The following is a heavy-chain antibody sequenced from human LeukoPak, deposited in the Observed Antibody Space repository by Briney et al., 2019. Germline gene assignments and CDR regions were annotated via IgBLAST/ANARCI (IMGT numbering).Heavy chain of an antibody. CDR1: GGSISSGGYY. Sequence: SETLSLTCTVSGGSISSGGYYWSWIRQHPGKGLEWIGYIYYSGSTYYNPSLKSRVTISVDTSKNQLSLKLSSVTAADTAVYYCARVLAFDWLQIDYWGQGTLVTVSS. D-gene: IGHD3-9*01. CDR3: ARVLAFDWLQIDY. V-gene: IGHV4-31*03. CDR2: IYYSGST. J-gene: IGHJ4*02.